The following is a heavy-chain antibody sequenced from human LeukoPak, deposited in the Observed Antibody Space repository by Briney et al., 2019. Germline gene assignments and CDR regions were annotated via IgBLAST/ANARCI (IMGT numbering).Heavy chain of an antibody. CDR1: GLTVSSNY. CDR3: ARELGTGMVYSDC. D-gene: IGHD5-18*01. V-gene: IGHV3-53*01. J-gene: IGHJ4*02. Sequence: PGGSLRLSCAASGLTVSSNYMSWVRQAPGKGLEWVSVMYSGGTTYYADSVKGRFTISRDNSKNTLYLQMSSLRAEDTAVYYCARELGTGMVYSDCWGQGTLVTVSS. CDR2: MYSGGTT.